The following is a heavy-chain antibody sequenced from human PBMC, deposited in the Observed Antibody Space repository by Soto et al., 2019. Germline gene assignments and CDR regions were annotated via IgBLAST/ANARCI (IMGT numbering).Heavy chain of an antibody. CDR1: GGTFSSYA. CDR2: IIPIFGTA. J-gene: IGHJ4*02. Sequence: QVQLVQSGAEVKKPGSSVKVSCKASGGTFSSYAISWVRQAPGQGLEWMGGIIPIFGTANYGQKFEGRVTSTADESTSTAYMELSGLRSEDTAVYYCARDRGCSGGTCYPYYFDCWGQGTLVTVSS. D-gene: IGHD2-15*01. CDR3: ARDRGCSGGTCYPYYFDC. V-gene: IGHV1-69*12.